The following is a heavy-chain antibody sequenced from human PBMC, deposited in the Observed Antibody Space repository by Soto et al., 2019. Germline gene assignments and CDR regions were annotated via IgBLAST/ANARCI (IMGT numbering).Heavy chain of an antibody. D-gene: IGHD4-17*01. Sequence: GSLRLSCAASGFTFSSYEMNWVRQAPGKGLEWVSHISSSGNTIYYADSVKGRFTISRDNAKNSLYLQMNSLRAEDTAAYYCARDQYGDYASAFDIWGQGTMVTVSS. CDR3: ARDQYGDYASAFDI. CDR2: ISSSGNTI. V-gene: IGHV3-48*03. J-gene: IGHJ3*02. CDR1: GFTFSSYE.